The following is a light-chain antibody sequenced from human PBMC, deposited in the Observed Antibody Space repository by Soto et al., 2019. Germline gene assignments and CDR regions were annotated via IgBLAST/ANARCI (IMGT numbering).Light chain of an antibody. Sequence: EIVLRQSPATLSSSPGERATLSCRASQSVGSSLAWYQQKPGQAPRLLIYDASNRATGIPARFSGSGSGTDFTLTISSLEPEDFAVYYCQQRSNWPALTFGGGTKVDIK. CDR2: DAS. V-gene: IGKV3-11*01. J-gene: IGKJ4*01. CDR3: QQRSNWPALT. CDR1: QSVGSS.